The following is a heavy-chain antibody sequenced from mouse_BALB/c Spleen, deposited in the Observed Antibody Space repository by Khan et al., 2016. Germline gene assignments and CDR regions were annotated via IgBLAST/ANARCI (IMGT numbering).Heavy chain of an antibody. D-gene: IGHD1-1*02. J-gene: IGHJ3*01. CDR2: INPDSSTI. CDR3: ARSGGYFAY. Sequence: EVKLLESGGGLVQPGGSLKLSCAASGFDFSRYWMSWVRQAPGKGLEWIGEINPDSSTINYAPSLKDKFIISRDNAKNTLYLQMSKVRSEDTALYYCARSGGYFAYWGQGTLVTVSA. CDR1: GFDFSRYW. V-gene: IGHV4-1*02.